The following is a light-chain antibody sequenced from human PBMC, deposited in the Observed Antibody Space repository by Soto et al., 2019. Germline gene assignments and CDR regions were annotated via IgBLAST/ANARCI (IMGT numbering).Light chain of an antibody. J-gene: IGKJ3*01. CDR1: QNIGKY. CDR2: SAS. CDR3: QQSYSTLLFT. V-gene: IGKV1-39*01. Sequence: DIQMTQSPSSLSASVGDRVTITCRASQNIGKYLNWYQQKLGKAPKLLIYSASNLQSGVPSRFSGSGSGTDFTLTISRLQPEDFATYYCQQSYSTLLFTFGPGTKVDIK.